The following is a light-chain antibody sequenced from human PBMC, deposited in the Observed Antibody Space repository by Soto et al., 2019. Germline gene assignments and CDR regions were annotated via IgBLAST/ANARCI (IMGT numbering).Light chain of an antibody. CDR2: LNSDGSH. CDR3: QTWGTGILV. Sequence: QLVLTQSPSASASLGASVKLTCTLSSGHSSYAIAWYQQRPEKGLRYLMKLNSDGSHSKGDGIPDRFSGSSSGAERYRTISSLQSEDEADYYGQTWGTGILVFGGGTKVTVL. V-gene: IGLV4-69*01. CDR1: SGHSSYA. J-gene: IGLJ3*02.